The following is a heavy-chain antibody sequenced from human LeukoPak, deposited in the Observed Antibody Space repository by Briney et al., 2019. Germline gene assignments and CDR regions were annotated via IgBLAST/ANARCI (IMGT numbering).Heavy chain of an antibody. D-gene: IGHD3-10*01. CDR1: GFTFSKYV. V-gene: IGHV3-23*01. CDR3: AKDARAYGSGPLDY. Sequence: GGSLRLSCAASGFTFSKYVMRWVRQAPGKGLEWVSAISTGGGSTYYAASVKGRFTISSDNSKNTLYLQMNSLRAEDTAVYYCAKDARAYGSGPLDYWGQGTLVTVSS. CDR2: ISTGGGST. J-gene: IGHJ4*02.